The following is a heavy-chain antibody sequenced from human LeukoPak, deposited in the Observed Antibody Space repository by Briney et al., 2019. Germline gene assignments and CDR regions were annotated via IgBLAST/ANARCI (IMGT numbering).Heavy chain of an antibody. CDR3: ARAPPPMWQKGIDY. J-gene: IGHJ4*02. D-gene: IGHD3-10*02. CDR1: GFPLSNYW. V-gene: IGHV3-74*01. CDR2: FNTDGRGR. Sequence: GGSLRLSFAASGFPLSNYWMHWVPQAPGKGLGWVSRFNTDGRGRNYADSVKGRFTISRDNAKSTVYLQMNSLRAEDTAVYYCARAPPPMWQKGIDYWGQGTLVTVSS.